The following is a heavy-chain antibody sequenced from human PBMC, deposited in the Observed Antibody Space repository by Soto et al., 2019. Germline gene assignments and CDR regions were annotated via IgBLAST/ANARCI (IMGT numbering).Heavy chain of an antibody. CDR3: ARSPAYCTGGSCYVGAFDI. CDR2: IYHSGSN. J-gene: IGHJ3*02. CDR1: GGSISSGGYS. D-gene: IGHD2-15*01. V-gene: IGHV4-30-2*01. Sequence: QLQLQESGSGLVKPSQTLSLTCAVSGGSISSGGYSWCWIRQPPGKGLEWIGYIYHSGSNYYNPSIKSRVTISVDRSKNQSSLKLSSVTAADTAVYYCARSPAYCTGGSCYVGAFDIWGQGTMVTVSS.